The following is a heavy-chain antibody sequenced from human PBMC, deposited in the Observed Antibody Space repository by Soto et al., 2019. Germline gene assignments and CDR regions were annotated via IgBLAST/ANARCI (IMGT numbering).Heavy chain of an antibody. V-gene: IGHV4-4*02. J-gene: IGHJ4*02. CDR3: ATTDSGWPTFEAY. Sequence: QVQLQESGPGLVKPSGTLSLTCVVSGASISSVRWWSWVRQPPGNGLEWIGEIYHGGDTNYNPSHKSRLTMSVDTSKNQFSLKLISVTAADTAMYYCATTDSGWPTFEAYWGQGTLVTVSS. CDR2: IYHGGDT. CDR1: GASISSVRW. D-gene: IGHD6-19*01.